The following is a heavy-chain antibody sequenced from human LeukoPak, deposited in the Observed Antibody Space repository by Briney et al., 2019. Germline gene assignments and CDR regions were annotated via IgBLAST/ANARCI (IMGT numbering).Heavy chain of an antibody. CDR2: INSGNGNT. D-gene: IGHD4-17*01. CDR3: ARDGNDYGDYTFDY. J-gene: IGHJ4*02. CDR1: GYTFTSYA. Sequence: ASVKVSCKASGYTFTSYAMHWVRQAPGQRLEWMGWINSGNGNTKYSQKFQGRVTITRDTSASTAYMELSSLRSEDTAVYYCARDGNDYGDYTFDYWGQGTLVTVSS. V-gene: IGHV1-3*01.